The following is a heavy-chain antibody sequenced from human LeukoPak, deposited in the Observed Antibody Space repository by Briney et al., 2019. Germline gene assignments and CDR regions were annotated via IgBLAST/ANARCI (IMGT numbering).Heavy chain of an antibody. CDR1: AFTSDNDA. J-gene: IGHJ5*02. Sequence: PRESRRPSCAAAAFTSDNDAMAWDSQVDGNVLDWDSNFNWDGGSTAYADSVKGRCPNSRDNAKNTLYLQMNSLRAGDTAIYYCARDLYGGTVTWFDPRGQGSLVAVSS. CDR3: ARDLYGGTVTWFDP. D-gene: IGHD4-23*01. CDR2: FNWDGGST. V-gene: IGHV3-20*04.